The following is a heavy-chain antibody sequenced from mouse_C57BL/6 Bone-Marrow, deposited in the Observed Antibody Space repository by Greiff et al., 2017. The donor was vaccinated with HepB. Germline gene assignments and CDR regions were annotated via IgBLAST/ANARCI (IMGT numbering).Heavy chain of an antibody. J-gene: IGHJ4*01. CDR2: ISNGGGST. CDR3: ARLTGTIYAMDY. CDR1: GFTFSDYY. D-gene: IGHD4-1*01. Sequence: EVQLVESGGGLVQPGGSLKLSCAASGFTFSDYYMYWVRQTPEKRLEWVAYISNGGGSTYYPDTVKGRFTISSDNAKNTLYLQMSRLKSEDTAMYYCARLTGTIYAMDYWGQGTSVTVSS. V-gene: IGHV5-12*01.